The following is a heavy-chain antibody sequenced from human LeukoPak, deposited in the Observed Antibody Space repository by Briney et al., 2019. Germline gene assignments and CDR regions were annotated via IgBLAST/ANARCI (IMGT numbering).Heavy chain of an antibody. CDR3: AKDQYSSGWYFTYQFDY. CDR2: ISGRGGST. J-gene: IGHJ4*02. Sequence: GGSLRLSCAASGFTFSSYAMSWVRQAPGKGLEWVSAISGRGGSTYYADSVKGRFTISRDNSKNTLYLQMNSLRAEGTAVYYCAKDQYSSGWYFTYQFDYWGQGTLVTVSS. V-gene: IGHV3-23*01. D-gene: IGHD6-19*01. CDR1: GFTFSSYA.